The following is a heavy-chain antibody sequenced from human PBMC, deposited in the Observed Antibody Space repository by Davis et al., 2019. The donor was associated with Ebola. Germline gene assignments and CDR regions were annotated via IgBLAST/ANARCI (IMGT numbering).Heavy chain of an antibody. V-gene: IGHV4-59*01. CDR2: MYYSGST. Sequence: MPSETLSLTCTVSGGSISSSYWSWIRQPPGKGLEWIGYMYYSGSTDYNPSLQSRVTISVDTSKNQFSLRLSSVTAADTAVYFCARESYSSGWFEYWGQGTLVTASS. D-gene: IGHD6-19*01. CDR3: ARESYSSGWFEY. J-gene: IGHJ4*02. CDR1: GGSISSSY.